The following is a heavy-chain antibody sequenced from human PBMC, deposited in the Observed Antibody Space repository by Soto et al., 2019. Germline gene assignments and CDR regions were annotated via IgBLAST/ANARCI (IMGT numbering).Heavy chain of an antibody. D-gene: IGHD3-22*01. V-gene: IGHV1-69*13. J-gene: IGHJ4*02. CDR3: ARLTHYDSSGYYNY. CDR2: IIPIFGTA. CDR1: GGTFSSYA. Sequence: GASVKVSCKASGGTFSSYAISWVRQAPGQGLEWMGGIIPIFGTANYAQKFQGRVTITADESTSTAYMELSSLRSEDTAVYYCARLTHYDSSGYYNYWGQGTLVTVSS.